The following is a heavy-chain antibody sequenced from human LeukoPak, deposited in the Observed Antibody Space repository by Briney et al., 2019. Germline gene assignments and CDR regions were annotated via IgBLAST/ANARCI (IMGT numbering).Heavy chain of an antibody. Sequence: PSQTLSLTCTVSGGSISSGDYFWSWIRQPPGKGLEWIGYIYHSGTTHYSPSLKSRITLSVDTSKNQFSLTLSSVTAADTAVYYCARADYCGGGTCFRPFDYWGQGTLVTVSS. V-gene: IGHV4-30-4*01. CDR2: IYHSGTT. CDR1: GGSISSGDYF. J-gene: IGHJ4*02. CDR3: ARADYCGGGTCFRPFDY. D-gene: IGHD2-15*01.